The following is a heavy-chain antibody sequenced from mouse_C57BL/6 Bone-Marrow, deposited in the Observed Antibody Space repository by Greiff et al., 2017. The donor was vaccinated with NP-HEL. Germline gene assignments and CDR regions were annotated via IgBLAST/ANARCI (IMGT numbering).Heavy chain of an antibody. Sequence: QVQLQQPGAELVRPGTSVKLSCKASGYTFTSYWMHWVKQRPGQGLEWIGVIDPSDSYTNYNQKFKGKATLTVDTSSSTAYMQLSSLTSEDSAVYYCARSGSSPHWYFDVWGTGTTVTVSS. J-gene: IGHJ1*03. CDR3: ARSGSSPHWYFDV. V-gene: IGHV1-59*01. D-gene: IGHD1-1*01. CDR2: IDPSDSYT. CDR1: GYTFTSYW.